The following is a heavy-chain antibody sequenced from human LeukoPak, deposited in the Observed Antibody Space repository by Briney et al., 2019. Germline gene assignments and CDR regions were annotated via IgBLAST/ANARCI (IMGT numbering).Heavy chain of an antibody. CDR3: ARVDTAMVTGLGYFDY. CDR2: INHSGST. CDR1: GGSFSGYY. J-gene: IGHJ4*02. V-gene: IGHV4-34*01. Sequence: SETLSLTCAVYGGSFSGYYWSWIRQPPGKGLEWIGEINHSGSTNYNPSLKSRVTISVDTSKNQFSLKLSSVTAADTAVYYCARVDTAMVTGLGYFDYWGQGTLVTVSS. D-gene: IGHD5-18*01.